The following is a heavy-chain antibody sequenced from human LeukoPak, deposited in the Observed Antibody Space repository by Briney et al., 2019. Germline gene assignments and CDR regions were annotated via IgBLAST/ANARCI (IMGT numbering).Heavy chain of an antibody. J-gene: IGHJ4*02. D-gene: IGHD6-19*01. Sequence: PGRSLRLSCAASGFTVSSNYMSWVRQAPGKGLEWVSLIFSGGSTFYADSVKGRFTISRDNSKNTLYLQMNSLRAEDTAVFYCARGPVAATGPWDYWGQGTLLTVSS. V-gene: IGHV3-66*01. CDR3: ARGPVAATGPWDY. CDR2: IFSGGST. CDR1: GFTVSSNY.